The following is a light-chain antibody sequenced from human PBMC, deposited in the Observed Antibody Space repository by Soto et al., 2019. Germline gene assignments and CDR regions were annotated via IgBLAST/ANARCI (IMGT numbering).Light chain of an antibody. CDR3: QQYDNFPT. CDR1: QSISSW. Sequence: DIPMTQSPSTLSASVGDRVTITCRASQSISSWLAWYQQRPGKAPNLLIYDASNLESGVPSRFSGSGSGTEFTLTISSLQPDDFATYYCQQYDNFPTFGQGTRVDIK. J-gene: IGKJ1*01. V-gene: IGKV1-5*01. CDR2: DAS.